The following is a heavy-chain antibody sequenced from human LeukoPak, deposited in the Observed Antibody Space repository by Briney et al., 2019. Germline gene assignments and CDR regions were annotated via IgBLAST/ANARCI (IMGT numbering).Heavy chain of an antibody. CDR2: IYYSGST. CDR3: ARGGSSWYERGAHYFDY. CDR1: GGSISSSSYY. J-gene: IGHJ4*02. V-gene: IGHV4-39*07. Sequence: SETLSLTCTVSGGSISSSSYYWGWIRQPPGKGLGWIGSIYYSGSTYYNPSLKSRVTISVDTSKNQFSLKLSSVTAADTAVYYCARGGSSWYERGAHYFDYWGQGTLVTVSS. D-gene: IGHD6-13*01.